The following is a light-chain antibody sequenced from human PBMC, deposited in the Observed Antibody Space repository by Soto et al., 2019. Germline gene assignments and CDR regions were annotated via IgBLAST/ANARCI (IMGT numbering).Light chain of an antibody. J-gene: IGKJ2*01. Sequence: DIQMTQSPSSLSAYVGDRVTITCRASHNIDIYLNWYQQKPGKAPKALIYTTSSLQSGVPARFSGSGSGTDFTLTISSLQPEDFATYYCQQSYTTPHLYTFGQGTKVDIK. CDR2: TTS. CDR1: HNIDIY. V-gene: IGKV1-39*01. CDR3: QQSYTTPHLYT.